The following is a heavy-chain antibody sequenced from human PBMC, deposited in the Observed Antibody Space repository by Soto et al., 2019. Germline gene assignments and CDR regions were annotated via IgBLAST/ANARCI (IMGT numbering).Heavy chain of an antibody. Sequence: SETLSLTCTVSGGSVSSNSYSWGWVRQSPGKGLEWIATVYSNDKTYYNPSLLSRVTISVDTSKNQFSLKLSSVTAADTAVYYCARHNGPLYVGYYYDMDVWGQGTTVTVSS. CDR3: ARHNGPLYVGYYYDMDV. D-gene: IGHD3-16*01. CDR2: VYSNDKT. J-gene: IGHJ6*02. CDR1: GGSVSSNSYS. V-gene: IGHV4-39*01.